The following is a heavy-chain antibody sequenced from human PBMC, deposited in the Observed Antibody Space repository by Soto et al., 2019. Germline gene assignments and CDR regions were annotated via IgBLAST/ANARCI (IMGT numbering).Heavy chain of an antibody. Sequence: GGSLRLSCTASGFTFGDYAMSWVRQAPGKGLEWVGFIRSKAYGGTTEYAASVKGRFTISRDDSKSIAYLQMNSLKTEDTAVYYCTREGYSSSTYYYYYGMDVWGQGTTVSVSS. CDR3: TREGYSSSTYYYYYGMDV. J-gene: IGHJ6*02. D-gene: IGHD6-6*01. CDR2: IRSKAYGGTT. V-gene: IGHV3-49*04. CDR1: GFTFGDYA.